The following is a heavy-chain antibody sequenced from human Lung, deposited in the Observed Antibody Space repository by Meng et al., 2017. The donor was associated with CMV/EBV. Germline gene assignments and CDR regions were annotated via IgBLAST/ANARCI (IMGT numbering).Heavy chain of an antibody. CDR3: AKWDGYTIPGGYGMDV. CDR1: GFTFDDYA. V-gene: IGHV3-9*01. J-gene: IGHJ6*02. Sequence: SLKISCAASGFTFDDYAMHWVRQAPGKGLEWVSGISWNSGSIGYADSVKGRFTISRDNAKNSLYLQMNSLRAEDTALYYCAKWDGYTIPGGYGMDVWGQGTTVTFSS. D-gene: IGHD5-24*01. CDR2: ISWNSGSI.